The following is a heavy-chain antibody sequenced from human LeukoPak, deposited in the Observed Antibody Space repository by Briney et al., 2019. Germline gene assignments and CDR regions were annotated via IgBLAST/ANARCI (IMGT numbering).Heavy chain of an antibody. J-gene: IGHJ3*02. D-gene: IGHD2-15*01. V-gene: IGHV3-48*01. Sequence: SGGSLRLSCAGSGFSISNYGMNWVRQAPGKGLEWLSYIRSDSSTKYYADSVEGRFTISRDNAQNALFLQMNSLRAEDTSVYYCARSLCSGGSCSVAFDIWGQGTMVTVSS. CDR3: ARSLCSGGSCSVAFDI. CDR1: GFSISNYG. CDR2: IRSDSSTK.